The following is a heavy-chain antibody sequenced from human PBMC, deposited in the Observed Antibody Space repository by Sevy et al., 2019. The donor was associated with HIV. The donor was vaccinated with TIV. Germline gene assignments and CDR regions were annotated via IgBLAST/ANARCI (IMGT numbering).Heavy chain of an antibody. CDR2: ISHDGGKK. V-gene: IGHV3-30*18. D-gene: IGHD2-2*02. CDR1: GFIFDDYG. J-gene: IGHJ6*02. CDR3: AKGTLVVPTVIYYYYGMSV. Sequence: GGSLRLSCVGSGFIFDDYGMHWVRQAPGKGLEWVALISHDGGKKYYADSVKGRFTISRDNSKNTLYLEMNSLRAEDTAVYYCAKGTLVVPTVIYYYYGMSVWGQGTTVTVSS.